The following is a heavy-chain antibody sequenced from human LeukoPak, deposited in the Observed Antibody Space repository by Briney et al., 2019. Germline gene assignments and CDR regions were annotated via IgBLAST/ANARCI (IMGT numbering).Heavy chain of an antibody. Sequence: PGGSPRLSCAASGFTVSSSYMSWVRQAPGKGLEWVSVVYSGGSTDYADSVKGRFTISRDNSKNTLYLQMKSLRAEDTAVYYCARGGGTPPRRYYYYGMDVWGQGTTVTVSS. CDR2: VYSGGST. CDR3: ARGGGTPPRRYYYYGMDV. V-gene: IGHV3-66*01. CDR1: GFTVSSSY. D-gene: IGHD2-15*01. J-gene: IGHJ6*02.